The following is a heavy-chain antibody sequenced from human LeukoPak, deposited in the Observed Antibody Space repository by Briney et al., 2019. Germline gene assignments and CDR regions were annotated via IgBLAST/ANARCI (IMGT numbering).Heavy chain of an antibody. D-gene: IGHD3-22*01. J-gene: IGHJ4*02. V-gene: IGHV1-69*13. CDR3: ARVLLYDSSDFDY. CDR2: IIPIFGTA. CDR1: GYTFTGYY. Sequence: SVKVSCKASGYTFTGYYMHWVRQAPGQGLEWMGWIIPIFGTANYAQKFQGRVTITADESTSTAYMELSSLRSEDTAVYYCARVLLYDSSDFDYWGQGTLVTVSS.